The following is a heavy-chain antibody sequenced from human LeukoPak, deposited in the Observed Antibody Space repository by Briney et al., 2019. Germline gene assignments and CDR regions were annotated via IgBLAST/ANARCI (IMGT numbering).Heavy chain of an antibody. CDR2: TNWDGAST. J-gene: IGHJ4*02. V-gene: IGHV3-20*04. CDR3: AKDLLRSGYIPSIDY. D-gene: IGHD3-22*01. CDR1: GFRFDDYG. Sequence: GGSLRLSCAASGFRFDDYGMSWVRHVPGKGLEWVSGTNWDGASTGYADSVKGRFTISRDNVKNFLYLQMNSLRAEDTAVYYCAKDLLRSGYIPSIDYWGQGTLVTVSS.